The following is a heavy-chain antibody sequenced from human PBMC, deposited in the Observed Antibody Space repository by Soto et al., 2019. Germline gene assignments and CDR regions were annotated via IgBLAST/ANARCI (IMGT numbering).Heavy chain of an antibody. D-gene: IGHD1-26*01. CDR3: TRMIGVGAKPFDY. J-gene: IGHJ4*02. CDR2: TYYRSKWYN. Sequence: PSQTLSLTYVISGDSVSSNSVTWNWIRQSPSRGLEWLGRTYYRSKWYNDYAVSVTSRIIVNPDTSKNQFSLQLNSVTPEDTAVYYCTRMIGVGAKPFDYWGQGTLVTVS. CDR1: GDSVSSNSVT. V-gene: IGHV6-1*01.